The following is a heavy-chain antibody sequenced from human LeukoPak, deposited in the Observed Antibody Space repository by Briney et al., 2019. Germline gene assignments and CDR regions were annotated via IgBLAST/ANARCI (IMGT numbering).Heavy chain of an antibody. CDR2: IYYSGST. J-gene: IGHJ4*02. CDR3: ASERATVTPGYFDY. CDR1: GGSISSSSYY. V-gene: IGHV4-39*01. Sequence: SETLSLTCTVSGGSISSSSYYWGWIRQPPGKGLEWIGSIYYSGSTYYNPSLKSRVTISVDTSKNQFSLKLSSVTAADTAVYYCASERATVTPGYFDYWGQGTLVTVSS. D-gene: IGHD4-17*01.